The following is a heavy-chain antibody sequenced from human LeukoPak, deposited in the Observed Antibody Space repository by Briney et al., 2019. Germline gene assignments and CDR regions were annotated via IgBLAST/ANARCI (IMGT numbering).Heavy chain of an antibody. CDR3: ARLTGSGWNYFDH. J-gene: IGHJ4*02. D-gene: IGHD6-19*01. V-gene: IGHV3-7*01. Sequence: PGGSLRLSCAASGFTFSSYWMSWVRQAPGKGLEWVANIKQDGSEKYYVDSVKGRFTISRENAKNSLYLQMNSLRAGDTAIYYCARLTGSGWNYFDHWGQGTLVTVSS. CDR1: GFTFSSYW. CDR2: IKQDGSEK.